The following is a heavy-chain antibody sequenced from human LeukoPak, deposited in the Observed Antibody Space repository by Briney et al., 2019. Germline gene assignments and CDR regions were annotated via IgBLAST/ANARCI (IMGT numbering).Heavy chain of an antibody. J-gene: IGHJ5*02. CDR3: ARGNYDYVWGSYAYNWFDP. D-gene: IGHD3-16*01. V-gene: IGHV1-2*02. CDR2: INPNSGGT. CDR1: GYTFTGYY. Sequence: ASVKVSCKASGYTFTGYYMHWVRQAPGQGLEWMGWINPNSGGTNYAQKFQGRVTMTRDTSISTAYMGLSRLRSDDTAVYYCARGNYDYVWGSYAYNWFDPWGQGTLVTVSS.